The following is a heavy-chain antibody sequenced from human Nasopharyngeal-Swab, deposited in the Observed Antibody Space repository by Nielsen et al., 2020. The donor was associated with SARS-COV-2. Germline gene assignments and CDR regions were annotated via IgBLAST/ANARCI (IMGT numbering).Heavy chain of an antibody. CDR3: ARDFGIAAAGSDVDY. D-gene: IGHD6-13*01. CDR2: IWYDGSNK. CDR1: GSTFSSYG. J-gene: IGHJ4*02. V-gene: IGHV3-33*01. Sequence: GESLKISCAASGSTFSSYGMHWVRQAPGKGLEWVAVIWYDGSNKYYADSVKGRFTISRDNSKNTLYLQMNSLRAEDTAVYYCARDFGIAAAGSDVDYWGQGTLVTVSS.